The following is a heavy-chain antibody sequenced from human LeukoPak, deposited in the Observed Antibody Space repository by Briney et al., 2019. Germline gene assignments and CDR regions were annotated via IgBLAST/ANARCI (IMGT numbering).Heavy chain of an antibody. CDR3: TTGLKRLTGGDYYFDY. Sequence: PGGSLRLSCAASGFTFSNAWMSWVRQAPGKGLGWVGRIKSKTDGGTTDYAAPVKGRFTISRDDSKNTLYLQMNSLKTEDTAVYYCTTGLKRLTGGDYYFDYWGQGTLVTVSS. J-gene: IGHJ4*02. V-gene: IGHV3-15*01. CDR2: IKSKTDGGTT. D-gene: IGHD2-21*02. CDR1: GFTFSNAW.